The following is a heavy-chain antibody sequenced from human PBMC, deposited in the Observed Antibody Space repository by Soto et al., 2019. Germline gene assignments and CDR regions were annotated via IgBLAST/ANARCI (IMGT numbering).Heavy chain of an antibody. J-gene: IGHJ5*02. CDR3: ARGIATGQLDH. Sequence: GASVKVSCKASGYTFTRYTINWVRQAPGQRLEWMGWINPDNGNTKSSQKFQDRVIITRDTSASTAYMDLSSLRSEDTAVYYCARGIATGQLDHWGQGKLVTVXS. CDR2: INPDNGNT. V-gene: IGHV1-3*01. D-gene: IGHD2-15*01. CDR1: GYTFTRYT.